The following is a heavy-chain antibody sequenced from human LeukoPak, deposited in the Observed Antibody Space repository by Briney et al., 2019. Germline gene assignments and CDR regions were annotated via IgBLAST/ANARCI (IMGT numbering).Heavy chain of an antibody. J-gene: IGHJ4*02. D-gene: IGHD3-9*01. Sequence: PGGSLRLSCAASGFTFISYTMHWVRQAPGTGLEWVSSISSSSNYIYYADSVKGRFTISRDNAKNSLYLQMNSLGAEDTAVYFCARSVPSSGYAYWGQGTLVTVSS. CDR3: ARSVPSSGYAY. CDR1: GFTFISYT. CDR2: ISSSSNYI. V-gene: IGHV3-21*01.